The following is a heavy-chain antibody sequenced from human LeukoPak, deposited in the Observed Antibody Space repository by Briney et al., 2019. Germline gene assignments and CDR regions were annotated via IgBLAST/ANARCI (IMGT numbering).Heavy chain of an antibody. CDR3: ARDAGYGGNSDY. V-gene: IGHV3-7*01. CDR1: GFTFNMYW. D-gene: IGHD4-23*01. Sequence: GGSPRLSCAASGFTFNMYWMTWVRQAPGKGLESVAYINKDGSDKYYVDSVKGRFTVSRDNAKNSLYLQMNSLRAEDTAVYYCARDAGYGGNSDYWGQGTLVTVSS. J-gene: IGHJ4*02. CDR2: INKDGSDK.